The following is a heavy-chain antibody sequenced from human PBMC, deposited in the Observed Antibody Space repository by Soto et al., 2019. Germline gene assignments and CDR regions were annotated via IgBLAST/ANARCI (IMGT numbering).Heavy chain of an antibody. CDR3: ARYSSSSTEYFQH. CDR1: GGSISSYY. Sequence: SETLSLTCTVSGGSISSYYWSWIRQPPGKGLEWIGYIYYSGSTNYNPSLKSRVTISVDTSKNQFSLKLSSVTAADTAVYYCARYSSSSTEYFQHWGQGTLVTVSS. V-gene: IGHV4-59*08. CDR2: IYYSGST. J-gene: IGHJ1*01. D-gene: IGHD6-6*01.